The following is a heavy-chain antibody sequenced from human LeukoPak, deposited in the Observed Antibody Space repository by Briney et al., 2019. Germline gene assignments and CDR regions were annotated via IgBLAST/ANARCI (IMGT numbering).Heavy chain of an antibody. D-gene: IGHD5-12*01. J-gene: IGHJ4*02. CDR3: AKAGIVALFDY. CDR1: GFTFSSYV. V-gene: IGHV3-30*18. CDR2: ISYDGSNK. Sequence: GGSLRLSCAASGFTFSSYVMHWVRQAPGKGLEWVAVISYDGSNKYYADSVKGRFTISRDNSKNTLYLQMNSLRAEDTAVYYCAKAGIVALFDYWGQGTLVTVSS.